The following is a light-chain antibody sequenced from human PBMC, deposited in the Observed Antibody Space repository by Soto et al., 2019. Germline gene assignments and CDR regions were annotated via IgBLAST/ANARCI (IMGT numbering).Light chain of an antibody. CDR3: QQYNSYSIT. Sequence: DIQMTQSPSTLSASVGDRVTITCRASQGISTWLAWYQQKPGKAPKLLIYKASSSESGVPSRFSGSGSGTEFTLTINSLQPDDFATYYCQQYNSYSITFGQGTRLEIK. CDR2: KAS. J-gene: IGKJ5*01. V-gene: IGKV1-5*03. CDR1: QGISTW.